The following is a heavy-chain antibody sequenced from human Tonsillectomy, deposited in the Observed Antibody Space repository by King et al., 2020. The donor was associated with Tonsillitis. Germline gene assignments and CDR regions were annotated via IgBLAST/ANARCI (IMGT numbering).Heavy chain of an antibody. CDR2: MNPNSGNT. J-gene: IGHJ4*02. D-gene: IGHD3-22*01. V-gene: IGHV1-8*01. Sequence: QLVQSGAEVKKTGASVKVSCKASGYTFTSYDINWVRQATGQGLEWMGWMNPNSGNTGYAQKSQGRVTMTRNTSISTAYMELSSLRSEDTAVYYCARVSDSGCYYYFDYWGQGTLVTVSS. CDR3: ARVSDSGCYYYFDY. CDR1: GYTFTSYD.